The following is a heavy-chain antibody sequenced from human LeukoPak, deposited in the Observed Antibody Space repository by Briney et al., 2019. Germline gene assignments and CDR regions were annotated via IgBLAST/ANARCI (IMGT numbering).Heavy chain of an antibody. CDR1: GFTFSDYY. CDR2: ISSSGSTI. J-gene: IGHJ5*02. Sequence: GGSLRLSCAASGFTFSDYYMSWIRQAPGKGLEWVSYISSSGSTIYYADSVKGRFTISRDNAKNSLYLQMNSPRAEDTAVYYCARDWDYDSSGYLNWFDPWGQGTLVTVSS. CDR3: ARDWDYDSSGYLNWFDP. D-gene: IGHD3-22*01. V-gene: IGHV3-11*01.